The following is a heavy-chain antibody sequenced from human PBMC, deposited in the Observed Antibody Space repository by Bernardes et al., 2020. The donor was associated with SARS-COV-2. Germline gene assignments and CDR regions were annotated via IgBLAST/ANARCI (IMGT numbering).Heavy chain of an antibody. CDR2: ISADSVNT. Sequence: ASVKVSCKASGYTLTSYVIIWVRQAPGQGLEWMGWISADSVNTDYAEKFQGRVTMTTDTSTSTAYMELRRLRSDDTAVYYCATVVGYTYGGGWFDPWGQGTLVIVSS. D-gene: IGHD5-18*01. J-gene: IGHJ5*02. CDR1: GYTLTSYV. CDR3: ATVVGYTYGGGWFDP. V-gene: IGHV1-18*01.